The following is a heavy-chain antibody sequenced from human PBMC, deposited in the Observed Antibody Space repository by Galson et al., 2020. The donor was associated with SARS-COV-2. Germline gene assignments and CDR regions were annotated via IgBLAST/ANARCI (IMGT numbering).Heavy chain of an antibody. Sequence: GGSLRLSCAASRFTFSSYSMNWVRQAPGKGLEWVSYISSSSSTIYYADSVKGRFTISRDNAKNSLYLQMNSLRAEDTAVYYCARAPDYYYYYMDVWGKGTTVTISS. CDR2: ISSSSSTI. CDR3: ARAPDYYYYYMDV. CDR1: RFTFSSYS. V-gene: IGHV3-48*01. J-gene: IGHJ6*03.